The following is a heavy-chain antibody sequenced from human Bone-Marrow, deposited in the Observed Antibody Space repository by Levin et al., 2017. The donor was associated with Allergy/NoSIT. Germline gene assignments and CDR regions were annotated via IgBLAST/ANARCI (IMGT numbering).Heavy chain of an antibody. V-gene: IGHV3-13*01. D-gene: IGHD2-15*01. CDR3: ARGGYCSGGSCSEYYYGMDV. CDR2: IGTAGDT. CDR1: GFTFSSYD. J-gene: IGHJ6*02. Sequence: GESLKISCAASGFTFSSYDMHWVRQATGKGLEWVSAIGTAGDTYYPGSVKGRFTISRENAKNSLYLQMNSLRAGDTAVYYCARGGYCSGGSCSEYYYGMDVWGQGTTVTVSS.